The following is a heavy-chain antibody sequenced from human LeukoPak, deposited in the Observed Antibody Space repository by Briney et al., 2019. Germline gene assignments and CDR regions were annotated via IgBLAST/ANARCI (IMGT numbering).Heavy chain of an antibody. CDR2: IYSGGST. D-gene: IGHD3-16*02. J-gene: IGHJ4*02. V-gene: IGHV3-66*01. CDR1: GFTVSSNY. Sequence: PGGSLRLSCAASGFTVSSNYMSWVRQAPGKGLEWVSVIYSGGSTYYADSVKGRFTISRDNSKNTLYLQMNSLRAEDTAVYYCAREQVSPMITFGGVIATYYFDYWGQGTPVTVSS. CDR3: AREQVSPMITFGGVIATYYFDY.